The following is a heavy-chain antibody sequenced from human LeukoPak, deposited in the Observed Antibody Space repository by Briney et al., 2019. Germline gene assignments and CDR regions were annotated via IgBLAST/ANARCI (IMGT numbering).Heavy chain of an antibody. CDR2: IKQDGSEK. Sequence: GGSLRLSCAASGFTFSFYWMSWVRQAPGKGLEWVANIKQDGSEKYYVDSVKGRFTISRDNAKNSLYLQMNSLRAEDTAAYYCAIPKRAAGAGGEYFPHWGQGTLVTVSS. V-gene: IGHV3-7*01. J-gene: IGHJ1*01. D-gene: IGHD6-13*01. CDR3: AIPKRAAGAGGEYFPH. CDR1: GFTFSFYW.